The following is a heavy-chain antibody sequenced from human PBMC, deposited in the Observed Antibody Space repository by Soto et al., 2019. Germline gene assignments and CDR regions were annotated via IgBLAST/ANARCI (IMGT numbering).Heavy chain of an antibody. D-gene: IGHD5-12*01. CDR3: ARDDGDGYNLWWYFDL. CDR2: ISYDGSNE. J-gene: IGHJ2*01. CDR1: GFTFSSYA. Sequence: QVQLVESGGGVVQPGRSLRLSCAASGFTFSSYAMHWVRQAPGKGLEWVAVISYDGSNEYYADSVKGRFTISRDNSKNPLYLQMNSLRAEDTAVYYCARDDGDGYNLWWYFDLWGRGTLVTVSS. V-gene: IGHV3-30-3*01.